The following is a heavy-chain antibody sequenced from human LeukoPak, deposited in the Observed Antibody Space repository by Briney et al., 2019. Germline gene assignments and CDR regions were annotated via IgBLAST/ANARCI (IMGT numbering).Heavy chain of an antibody. CDR2: IIPIFGIA. V-gene: IGHV1-69*04. Sequence: SVKVSCKASGGTFCSYAISWVRQAPGQGLEWMGRIIPIFGIANYAQKFQGRVTITADKSTSTAYMELSSLRSEDTAVYYCARGFPQLERFGYWGQGTLVTVSS. CDR3: ARGFPQLERFGY. J-gene: IGHJ4*02. D-gene: IGHD1-1*01. CDR1: GGTFCSYA.